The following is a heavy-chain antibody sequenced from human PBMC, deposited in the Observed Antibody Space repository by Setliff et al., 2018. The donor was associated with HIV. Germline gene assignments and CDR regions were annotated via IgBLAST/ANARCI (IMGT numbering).Heavy chain of an antibody. J-gene: IGHJ5*02. D-gene: IGHD3-10*01. CDR1: GYTFTHYW. CDR2: VYPGDSDS. V-gene: IGHV5-51*01. CDR3: VRLNRGSTWSIASDRGFFDP. Sequence: GESLKISCKASGYTFTHYWIGWVLQMPGKGLEWMGFVYPGDSDSRYSPSLQGQVTISADTSLKTAHLQWSSLKASDTATYLCVRLNRGSTWSIASDRGFFDPWGQGTLVTVSS.